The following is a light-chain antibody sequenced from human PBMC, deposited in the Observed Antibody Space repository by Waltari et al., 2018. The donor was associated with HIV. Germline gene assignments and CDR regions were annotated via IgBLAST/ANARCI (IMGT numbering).Light chain of an antibody. CDR1: SSNIGAGYE. CDR3: QSYDSSLSGVL. J-gene: IGLJ2*01. V-gene: IGLV1-40*01. Sequence: QSVLTQPPSVSGAPGQRVTISCTGSSSNIGAGYEVHWYQQLPGTGPKLLINDINKRPAGVPDRFSGSKSGTSASLAITGLQAEDEADYYCQSYDSSLSGVLFGGGTKLTVL. CDR2: DIN.